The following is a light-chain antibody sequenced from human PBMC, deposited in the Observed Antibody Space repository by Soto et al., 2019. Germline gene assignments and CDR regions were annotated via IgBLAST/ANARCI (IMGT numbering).Light chain of an antibody. Sequence: EIVLTQSPGTLSLSPGERATLSCRASQSVSISHLAWYQQKPGQAPRLLIYGASIRATGIPDRFSGSGSGTDFTLTFSTLEPEDFAVYYCQQYGSTPRVTFGQGTKLEIK. CDR3: QQYGSTPRVT. J-gene: IGKJ2*01. CDR2: GAS. V-gene: IGKV3-20*01. CDR1: QSVSISH.